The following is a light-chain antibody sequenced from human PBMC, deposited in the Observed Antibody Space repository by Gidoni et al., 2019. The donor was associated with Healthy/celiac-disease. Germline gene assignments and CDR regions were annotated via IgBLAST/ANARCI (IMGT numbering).Light chain of an antibody. CDR1: QSVSSY. Sequence: EIVLTQSPATLSLSPGERATLSCRASQSVSSYLAWYQQKPGQAPRLLIYDASNRATGIPARFSGSGSGTDFTLTISSLEPEDFAVYYCQQRSTSLTFGGGTKVELK. V-gene: IGKV3-11*01. CDR2: DAS. J-gene: IGKJ4*01. CDR3: QQRSTSLT.